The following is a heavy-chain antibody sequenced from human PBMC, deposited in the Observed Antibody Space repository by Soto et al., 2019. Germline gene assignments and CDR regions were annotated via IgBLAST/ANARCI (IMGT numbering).Heavy chain of an antibody. J-gene: IGHJ4*02. Sequence: ASVKVSCKASGGTFSSYAISWVRQAPGQGLEWMGGIIPIFGTANYAQKFQGRVTITADESTSTAYMELSSLRSEDTAVYYCARTRIAAAGSYYFDYWGQGTLVTVSS. CDR3: ARTRIAAAGSYYFDY. D-gene: IGHD6-13*01. CDR2: IIPIFGTA. V-gene: IGHV1-69*13. CDR1: GGTFSSYA.